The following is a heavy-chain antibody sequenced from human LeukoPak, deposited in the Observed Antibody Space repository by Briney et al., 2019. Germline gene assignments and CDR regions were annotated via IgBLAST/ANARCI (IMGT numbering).Heavy chain of an antibody. V-gene: IGHV4-59*01. CDR1: GEPISSYY. Sequence: SETLSLTCLVSGEPISSYYWSWIRQAPGRGPEYIGNIYYNGNTNYNPSLKSRVTISVDASKNQFSLKVDSVSAADTAVYYCARGDYDFWSGNWRFDPWGQGTLVTVSS. D-gene: IGHD3-3*01. CDR2: IYYNGNT. J-gene: IGHJ5*02. CDR3: ARGDYDFWSGNWRFDP.